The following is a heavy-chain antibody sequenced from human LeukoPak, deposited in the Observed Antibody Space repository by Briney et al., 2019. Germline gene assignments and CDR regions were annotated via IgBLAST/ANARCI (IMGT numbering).Heavy chain of an antibody. D-gene: IGHD6-19*01. CDR2: ISWNSGSI. J-gene: IGHJ4*02. V-gene: IGHV3-9*01. CDR3: AQRAYSSPFDY. CDR1: GFTFDDYA. Sequence: GGSLRLSCAASGFTFDDYAMHWVRQAPGKGLEWVSGISWNSGSIGYADSVKGRFTISRDNAKNSLYLQMNSLRAEDTAVYYCAQRAYSSPFDYWGQGTLVAVSS.